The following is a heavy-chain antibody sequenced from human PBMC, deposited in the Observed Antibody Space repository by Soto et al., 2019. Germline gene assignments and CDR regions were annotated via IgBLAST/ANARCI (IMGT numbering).Heavy chain of an antibody. Sequence: QVHLQESGPGLVKPSETLSLSCTISGDSISNSHWSWLRQSAGKGLEWIGRVYTSGDTNYNPSLESRVTVSVDTSNNPFSLKLTSVTAADTAVYYCVRDKGMADLWGQGTLVSVSS. V-gene: IGHV4-4*07. CDR1: GDSISNSH. J-gene: IGHJ5*02. CDR2: VYTSGDT. D-gene: IGHD6-13*01. CDR3: VRDKGMADL.